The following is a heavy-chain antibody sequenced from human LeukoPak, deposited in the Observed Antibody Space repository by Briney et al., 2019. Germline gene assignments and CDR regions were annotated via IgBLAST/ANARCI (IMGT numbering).Heavy chain of an antibody. J-gene: IGHJ6*02. V-gene: IGHV3-30*18. CDR3: AKSRLPPFEWDGTIDV. CDR1: GFTFSSYG. Sequence: GRSLRLSCAVSGFTFSSYGMHWVRQAPGKGLEWVAVISNDGSKKYYADSVKGRFTISRDNSKNTLYLQMNSPTAEDTAVYYCAKSRLPPFEWDGTIDVWGQGTTVTVSS. CDR2: ISNDGSKK. D-gene: IGHD1-26*01.